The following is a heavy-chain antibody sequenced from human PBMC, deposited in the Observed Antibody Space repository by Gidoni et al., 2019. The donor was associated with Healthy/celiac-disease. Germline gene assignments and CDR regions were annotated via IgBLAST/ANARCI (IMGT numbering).Heavy chain of an antibody. D-gene: IGHD1-20*01. Sequence: EVQLVESGGGLVKPGGSLRLSCAASGFTFSSYSMNWVRQAPGKGLEWVSSISSSSSYIYYADSVKGRFTISRDNAKNSLYLQMNSLRAEDTAVYYCARELTVGDYYYYGMDVWGQGTTVTVSS. J-gene: IGHJ6*02. CDR3: ARELTVGDYYYYGMDV. CDR2: ISSSSSYI. V-gene: IGHV3-21*01. CDR1: GFTFSSYS.